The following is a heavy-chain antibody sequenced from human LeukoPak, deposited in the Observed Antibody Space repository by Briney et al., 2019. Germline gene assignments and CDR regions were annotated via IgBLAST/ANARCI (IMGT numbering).Heavy chain of an antibody. D-gene: IGHD3-22*01. CDR2: IYSGGST. V-gene: IGHV3-66*02. J-gene: IGHJ4*02. Sequence: PGGSLRLSCAASGFTVSSNYMSRVRQAPGKGLEWVSVIYSGGSTYYADSVKGRFTISRDNSKNTLYLQMNSLRAEDTAVYYCARELLAGYSSGLLNWGQGTLVTVSS. CDR1: GFTVSSNY. CDR3: ARELLAGYSSGLLN.